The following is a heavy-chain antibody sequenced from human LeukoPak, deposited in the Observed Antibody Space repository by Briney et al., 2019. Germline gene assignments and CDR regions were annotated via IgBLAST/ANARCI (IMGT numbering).Heavy chain of an antibody. CDR3: ARGGSSWYTKTNDY. CDR1: RGTFTSYG. Sequence: ASVKVSCKASRGTFTSYGISWVRQAPGQGLEWMGWISAYNGNTNYAQKLQGRVTMTTDTSTSTAYMELRSLRSDDTAVYYCARGGSSWYTKTNDYWGQGTLVTVSS. J-gene: IGHJ4*02. V-gene: IGHV1-18*01. CDR2: ISAYNGNT. D-gene: IGHD6-13*01.